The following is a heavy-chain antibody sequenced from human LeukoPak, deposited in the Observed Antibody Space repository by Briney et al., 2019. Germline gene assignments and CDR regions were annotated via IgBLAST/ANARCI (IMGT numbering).Heavy chain of an antibody. V-gene: IGHV3-7*01. D-gene: IGHD6-6*01. CDR3: ATTSNAPGNY. CDR1: GFTFAGSW. J-gene: IGHJ4*02. CDR2: IKGDGSAQ. Sequence: GGSLRLSCAASGFTFAGSWMSWVRQAPGKGLEWVANIKGDGSAQYYLGSVKGRFTISRDNAKNSLNLQMSSLRAEDTAAYYCATTSNAPGNYWGQGTLVTVSS.